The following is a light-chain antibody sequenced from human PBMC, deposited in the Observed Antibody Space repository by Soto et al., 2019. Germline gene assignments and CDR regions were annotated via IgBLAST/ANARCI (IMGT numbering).Light chain of an antibody. V-gene: IGLV2-14*03. J-gene: IGLJ2*01. CDR3: SSYSSSTTHVV. Sequence: QSALTQPASVSGSPGRSVTISCTGTSNDIGGFNYVSWYQHLPGRAPKLIMYDVTNRPSGISYRFSASKSGRTASLTISGLQAEDEAYYYCSSYSSSTTHVVFGGGTKLTVL. CDR2: DVT. CDR1: SNDIGGFNY.